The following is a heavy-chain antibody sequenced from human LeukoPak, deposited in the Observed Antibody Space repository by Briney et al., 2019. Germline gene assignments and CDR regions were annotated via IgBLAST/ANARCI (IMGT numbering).Heavy chain of an antibody. CDR1: GFTFSSYG. J-gene: IGHJ3*02. CDR2: IWYDGSNK. Sequence: PGGSLRLSCAASGFTFSSYGMHWVRQAPGKGLEWVAVIWYDGSNKYYADSVKGRFTISRDNSKNTLYLQMNSLRAEDTAVYYCARVGGSSGWPYDAFDIWGQGTMVTVSS. D-gene: IGHD6-19*01. CDR3: ARVGGSSGWPYDAFDI. V-gene: IGHV3-33*01.